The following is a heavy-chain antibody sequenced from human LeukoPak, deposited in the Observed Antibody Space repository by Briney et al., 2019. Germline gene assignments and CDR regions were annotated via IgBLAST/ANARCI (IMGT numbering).Heavy chain of an antibody. Sequence: PGGSLRLSCAASGFTFSSYAMHWVRQAPGKGLEYVSAISSNGGSTYYANSVKGRFTISRDNSKNTLYLQMGSLRAEDMAVDYCARDNAGSVGRRNTPLKHWGQGTLVTVSS. D-gene: IGHD1-26*01. V-gene: IGHV3-64*01. CDR1: GFTFSSYA. CDR2: ISSNGGST. J-gene: IGHJ4*02. CDR3: ARDNAGSVGRRNTPLKH.